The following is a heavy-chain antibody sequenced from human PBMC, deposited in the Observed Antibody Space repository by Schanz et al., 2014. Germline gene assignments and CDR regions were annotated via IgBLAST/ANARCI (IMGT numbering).Heavy chain of an antibody. Sequence: QVQLQESGPGLVKPSQTLSLTCAVSGGSISSGAYSWNWIRQPPGKGLEWIGYIYYSGSTYYTPSLRSRLSISVDTSKNQFTLRRSSVTAADTAVYYCARGYSAMGNGLEFFASWGQGTLVTVSS. CDR3: ARGYSAMGNGLEFFAS. CDR2: IYYSGST. J-gene: IGHJ4*02. V-gene: IGHV4-30-4*07. D-gene: IGHD5-18*01. CDR1: GGSISSGAYS.